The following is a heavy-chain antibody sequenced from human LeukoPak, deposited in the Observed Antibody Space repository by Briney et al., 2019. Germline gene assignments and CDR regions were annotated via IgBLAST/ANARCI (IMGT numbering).Heavy chain of an antibody. CDR1: GFTFSRYS. V-gene: IGHV3-23*01. Sequence: GGSLRLSCAASGFTFSRYSMNWVRQAPGKGLEWVSTISDSGGSTFYADSVKGRFTISRDNSKNTLYLQMNSLRAEDTAVYYCAKSSGMGTTTDQFQDYWGQGTLVTVSS. CDR2: ISDSGGST. D-gene: IGHD1-26*01. J-gene: IGHJ4*02. CDR3: AKSSGMGTTTDQFQDY.